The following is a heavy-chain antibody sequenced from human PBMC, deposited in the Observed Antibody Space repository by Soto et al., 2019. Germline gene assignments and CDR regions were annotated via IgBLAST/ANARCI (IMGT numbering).Heavy chain of an antibody. Sequence: EVHLLDSGGGLVQPGGSLRLSCAASGFTFSNYVMSWVRQAPGKGLEWVSSISGSGDNTYYADSVKGRFTISRDNSKNTLFLQMNSLSAEDTAVYYGAKLPLVQAVGFDYWGQGTLVTVSS. J-gene: IGHJ4*02. D-gene: IGHD2-2*01. CDR2: ISGSGDNT. CDR1: GFTFSNYV. V-gene: IGHV3-23*01. CDR3: AKLPLVQAVGFDY.